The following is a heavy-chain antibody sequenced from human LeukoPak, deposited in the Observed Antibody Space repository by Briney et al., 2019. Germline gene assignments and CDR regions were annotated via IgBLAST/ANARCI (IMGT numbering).Heavy chain of an antibody. V-gene: IGHV4-31*03. Sequence: PSETLSLTCTVSGGSISSGGYYWSWIRQHPGKGLEWIGYIYYSGSTYYSPSLKSRVTISVDTSKNQFSLKLSSVTAADTAVYYCARDRRDAFDIWGQGTMVTVSS. J-gene: IGHJ3*02. CDR1: GGSISSGGYY. CDR2: IYYSGST. CDR3: ARDRRDAFDI.